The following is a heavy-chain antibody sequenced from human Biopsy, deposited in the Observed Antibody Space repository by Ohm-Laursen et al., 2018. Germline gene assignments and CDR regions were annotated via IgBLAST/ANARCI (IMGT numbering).Heavy chain of an antibody. CDR3: ARDRMTDVFGGPTRTDVFDS. CDR1: GYTFTDYY. Sequence: ESSVKVSCKASGYTFTDYYIHWVRQSPGQGLEWMGWINPNSGATNSAQKFRDRATLTRDTSISAVYIDLRRLKSDDAAIYYCARDRMTDVFGGPTRTDVFDSWGQGTPVTVSS. CDR2: INPNSGAT. J-gene: IGHJ4*02. V-gene: IGHV1-2*02. D-gene: IGHD3-10*01.